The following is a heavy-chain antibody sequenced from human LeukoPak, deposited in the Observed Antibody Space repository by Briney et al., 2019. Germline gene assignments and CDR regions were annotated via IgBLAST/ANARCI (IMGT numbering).Heavy chain of an antibody. CDR1: GGTFSSYA. J-gene: IGHJ3*02. V-gene: IGHV1-69*13. Sequence: SVKVSCKASGGTFSSYAISWVRQAPGQGLEWMGGIIPIFGTANYVQKFQGRVTITADESTSTAYMELSSLRSEDTAVYYCARESTSHKDAFDIWGQGTMVTVSS. CDR2: IIPIFGTA. CDR3: ARESTSHKDAFDI.